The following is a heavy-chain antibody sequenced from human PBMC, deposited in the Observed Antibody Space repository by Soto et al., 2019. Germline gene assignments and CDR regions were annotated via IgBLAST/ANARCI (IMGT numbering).Heavy chain of an antibody. V-gene: IGHV4-59*01. Sequence: QVQLQESGPGLVKPSETLSLTCTVSGGSINGYYWTWLRQSPTNGLEWIGYFHFSGSTKYNPSLESRLTISADTSKNQISLTLSTVTAADTAVYYCARASGYSYGYDDFFDNWRQGTLANVSS. CDR1: GGSINGYY. D-gene: IGHD5-18*01. J-gene: IGHJ4*01. CDR2: FHFSGST. CDR3: ARASGYSYGYDDFFDN.